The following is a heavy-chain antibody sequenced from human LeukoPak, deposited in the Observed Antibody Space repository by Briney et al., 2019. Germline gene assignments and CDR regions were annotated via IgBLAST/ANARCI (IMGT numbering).Heavy chain of an antibody. J-gene: IGHJ3*02. D-gene: IGHD6-19*01. Sequence: SETLSLTCTVSGGSISSYYWSWIRQPAGKGLEWIGRIYTSGSTNYNPSLKSRVTMSVDTSKNQFSLKLSSVTAADTAVYYCARDPALYSSGWYSGDAFDIWGQGTMVTVSS. CDR2: IYTSGST. V-gene: IGHV4-4*07. CDR1: GGSISSYY. CDR3: ARDPALYSSGWYSGDAFDI.